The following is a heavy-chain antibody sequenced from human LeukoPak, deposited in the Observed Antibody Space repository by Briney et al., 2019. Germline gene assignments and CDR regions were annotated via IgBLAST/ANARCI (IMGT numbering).Heavy chain of an antibody. CDR3: AKNDGDGYNVVDY. V-gene: IGHV3-48*01. CDR2: ISSSSSTI. Sequence: GGSLRLSCSASGFTFSSYSMNWVRQAPGKGLEWVSYISSSSSTIYYADSVKGRFTISRDNSKNTLYLQMNSLRAEDTAVYYCAKNDGDGYNVVDYWGQGTLVTVSS. CDR1: GFTFSSYS. D-gene: IGHD5-24*01. J-gene: IGHJ4*02.